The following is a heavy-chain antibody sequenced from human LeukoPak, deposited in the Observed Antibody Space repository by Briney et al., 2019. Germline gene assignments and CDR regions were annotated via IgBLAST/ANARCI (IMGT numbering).Heavy chain of an antibody. V-gene: IGHV3-30*18. J-gene: IGHJ5*02. D-gene: IGHD3-22*01. CDR3: AKAPWDDSSVTWFDP. CDR2: ISYDGSNK. Sequence: SGGSLRLSCAASGFIFSSYGMHWVRQAPGKGLEWVAVISYDGSNKYYADSVKGRFTISRDNSKNTLYLQMNSLRAEDTAVYYCAKAPWDDSSVTWFDPWGQGTLVTVSS. CDR1: GFIFSSYG.